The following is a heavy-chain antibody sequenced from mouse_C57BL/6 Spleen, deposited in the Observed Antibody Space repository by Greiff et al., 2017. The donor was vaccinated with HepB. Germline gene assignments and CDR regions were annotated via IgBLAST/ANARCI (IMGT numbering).Heavy chain of an antibody. Sequence: VKLQQSGAELARPGASVKLSCKASGYTFTSYGISWVKQRTGQGLEWIGEIYPRSGNTYYNEKFKGKATLTADKSSSTAYMELRSLTSEDSAVYFCASRVTTAYWGQGTLVTVSA. CDR1: GYTFTSYG. V-gene: IGHV1-81*01. CDR2: IYPRSGNT. CDR3: ASRVTTAY. D-gene: IGHD2-2*01. J-gene: IGHJ3*01.